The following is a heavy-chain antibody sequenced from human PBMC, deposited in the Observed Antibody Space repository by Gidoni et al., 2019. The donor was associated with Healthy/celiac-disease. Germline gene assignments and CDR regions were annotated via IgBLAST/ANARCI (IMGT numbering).Heavy chain of an antibody. J-gene: IGHJ5*02. CDR3: ALGLASKGANWFDP. V-gene: IGHV4-61*02. CDR1: GGSISSGSYY. CDR2: IYTSGST. D-gene: IGHD2-2*01. Sequence: QVQLQESGPGLVKPSQTLSLTCTVSGGSISSGSYYWSWIRQPAGKGLEWIGRIYTSGSTNYNPSLKSRVTISVDTSKNQFSLKLSSVTAADTAVYYCALGLASKGANWFDPWGQGTLVTVSS.